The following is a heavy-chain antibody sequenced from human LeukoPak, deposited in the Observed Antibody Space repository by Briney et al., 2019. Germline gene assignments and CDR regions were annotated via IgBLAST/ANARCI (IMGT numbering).Heavy chain of an antibody. D-gene: IGHD1-1*01. Sequence: PGGSLRLSCAPSGFTFSSYWMHWVRQAPGKGLVWVSRINSDGSSTSYADSVKGRFTISIDNAKNTLYLQMNSLRAEDTAVYYCARGGSPVSTYYYGMDVWGQGTTVTVSS. V-gene: IGHV3-74*01. CDR3: ARGGSPVSTYYYGMDV. CDR2: INSDGSST. CDR1: GFTFSSYW. J-gene: IGHJ6*02.